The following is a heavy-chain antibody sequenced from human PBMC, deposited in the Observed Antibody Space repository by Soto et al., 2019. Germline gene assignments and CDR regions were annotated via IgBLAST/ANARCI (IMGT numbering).Heavy chain of an antibody. CDR1: GYIFTSYA. D-gene: IGHD6-19*01. V-gene: IGHV1-3*01. Sequence: GASVKVSCKASGYIFTSYAIHWVRQAPGQRLEWMGWINAGNGNTKYSQKIQDRVTITRDTSASTAYMELSSLRSEDTAVYYCARDLGGWPDYWVQGTLVTVSS. J-gene: IGHJ4*02. CDR2: INAGNGNT. CDR3: ARDLGGWPDY.